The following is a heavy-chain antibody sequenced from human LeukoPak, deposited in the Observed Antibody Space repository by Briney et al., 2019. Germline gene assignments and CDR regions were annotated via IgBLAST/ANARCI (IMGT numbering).Heavy chain of an antibody. Sequence: PGGSLRLSCAASGFTFSSYAMSGARQAPGKGLEWGSAISGSGGSTYYADSVKGRFTISRDNSKNTLYLQMNSLRAEDTAVYYCAKEGAKFSNFDYWGQGTLVTVSS. CDR2: ISGSGGST. D-gene: IGHD1-26*01. CDR3: AKEGAKFSNFDY. V-gene: IGHV3-23*01. CDR1: GFTFSSYA. J-gene: IGHJ4*02.